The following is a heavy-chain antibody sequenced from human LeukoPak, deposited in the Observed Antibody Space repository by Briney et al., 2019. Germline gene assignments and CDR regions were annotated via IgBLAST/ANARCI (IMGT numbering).Heavy chain of an antibody. Sequence: PGGSLRLSCAASGFTFSSYAMSWVRQAPGKGLEWVSAISGSGGSTYYADSVKGRFTISRDNAKNSLYLQMNSLRAGDTAVYYCARSIGAVVPAATDYWGQGTLVTVSS. J-gene: IGHJ4*02. V-gene: IGHV3-23*01. CDR1: GFTFSSYA. CDR3: ARSIGAVVPAATDY. CDR2: ISGSGGST. D-gene: IGHD2-2*01.